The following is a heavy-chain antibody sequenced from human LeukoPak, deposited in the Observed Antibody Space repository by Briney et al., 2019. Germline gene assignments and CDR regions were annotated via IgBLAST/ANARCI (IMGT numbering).Heavy chain of an antibody. J-gene: IGHJ4*02. Sequence: ASVKVSCKASGYTFTSYGISWVRRAPGQGLEWMGWISAYNGNTNYAQKLQGRVTMTTDTSTSTAYMELRSLRSDDTAVYYCARDVPMYYYDSSGYPFDYWGQGTLVTVSS. V-gene: IGHV1-18*01. CDR3: ARDVPMYYYDSSGYPFDY. CDR2: ISAYNGNT. D-gene: IGHD3-22*01. CDR1: GYTFTSYG.